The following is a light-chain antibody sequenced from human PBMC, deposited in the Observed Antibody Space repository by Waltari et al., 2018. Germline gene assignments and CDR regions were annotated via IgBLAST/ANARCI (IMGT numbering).Light chain of an antibody. Sequence: EIVLTQSPGTLSLSPGERAIVSCRASQSVGRTLAWYQQKPGQAPRLLISGASNRATGIPDRFIGSGFGTEFSLTISGLEPEDSAVYYCQHYLRLPVAFGQGTKVEIK. CDR2: GAS. V-gene: IGKV3-20*01. CDR1: QSVGRT. CDR3: QHYLRLPVA. J-gene: IGKJ1*01.